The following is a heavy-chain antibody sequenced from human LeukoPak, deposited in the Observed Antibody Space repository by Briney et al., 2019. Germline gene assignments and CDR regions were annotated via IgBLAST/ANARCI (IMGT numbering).Heavy chain of an antibody. CDR3: AKVRVGRFAYYYYMDV. Sequence: PGGSLRLSCAASGFTFSSYWMSWVRQAPGKGLEWVANIKQDGSEKYYVDSVKGRFTISRDNAKNSLYLQMNSLRAEDTAVYYCAKVRVGRFAYYYYMDVWGKGTTVTVSS. J-gene: IGHJ6*03. D-gene: IGHD1-26*01. CDR2: IKQDGSEK. CDR1: GFTFSSYW. V-gene: IGHV3-7*01.